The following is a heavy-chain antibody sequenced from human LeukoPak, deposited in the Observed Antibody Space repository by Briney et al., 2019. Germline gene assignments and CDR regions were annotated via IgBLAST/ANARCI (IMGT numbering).Heavy chain of an antibody. J-gene: IGHJ4*02. CDR3: ARDFRESWFGELLYFDY. CDR2: ISSSGSTI. CDR1: GFTFSSYE. V-gene: IGHV3-48*03. D-gene: IGHD3-10*01. Sequence: GGSLRLSCAASGFTFSSYEMNWVRQAPGKGLEWVSYISSSGSTIYYADSVKGRFTISRDNAKNSLYLQMNSLRAEDTAVYYCARDFRESWFGELLYFDYWGQGTLVTVSS.